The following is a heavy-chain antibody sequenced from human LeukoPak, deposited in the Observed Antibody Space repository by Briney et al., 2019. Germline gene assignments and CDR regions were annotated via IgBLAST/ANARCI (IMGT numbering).Heavy chain of an antibody. V-gene: IGHV3-66*01. J-gene: IGHJ4*02. CDR2: IYSGGST. CDR1: GFTVSSNY. D-gene: IGHD6-6*01. CDR3: ARAGSGSSSSWGAYYFDY. Sequence: PGGSLRLSCAASGFTVSSNYMSWVRQAPGKGLEWVSVIYSGGSTYYADSVKGRFTISRDNSKNTLYLQMNSLRAEDTAVYYCARAGSGSSSSWGAYYFDYWGQGTLVTVSS.